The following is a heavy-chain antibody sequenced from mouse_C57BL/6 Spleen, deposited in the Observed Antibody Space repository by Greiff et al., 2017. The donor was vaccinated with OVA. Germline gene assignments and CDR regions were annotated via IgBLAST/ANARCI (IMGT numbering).Heavy chain of an antibody. D-gene: IGHD4-1*01. CDR2: IYPGDGDT. Sequence: VHLVESGPELVKPGASVKISCKASGYAFSSSWMNWVKQRPGKGLEWIGRIYPGDGDTNYNGKFKGKATLTADKSSSTAYMQLSSLTSEDSAVYFCARRGTGWYFDVWGTGTTVTVSS. V-gene: IGHV1-82*01. CDR3: ARRGTGWYFDV. J-gene: IGHJ1*03. CDR1: GYAFSSSW.